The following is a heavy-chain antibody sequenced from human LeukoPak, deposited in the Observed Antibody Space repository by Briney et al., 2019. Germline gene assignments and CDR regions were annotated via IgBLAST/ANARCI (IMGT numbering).Heavy chain of an antibody. D-gene: IGHD2-2*01. CDR1: GFPFSTHW. V-gene: IGHV3-7*01. CDR3: VRDQGYCTSASCRGDAFDV. J-gene: IGHJ3*01. CDR2: IKEDGSEK. Sequence: GGSLRLSCAASGFPFSTHWMSWVGQAPGKGLEWVAKIKEDGSEKYYVDSVKGRFTISRDNAKNSLSLQMHSLRDEDTAVYYCVRDQGYCTSASCRGDAFDVWGQGSMVSVSS.